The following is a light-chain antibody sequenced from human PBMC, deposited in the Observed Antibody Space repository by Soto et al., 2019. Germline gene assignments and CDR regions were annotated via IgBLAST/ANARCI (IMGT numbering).Light chain of an antibody. Sequence: QSVLTQSPSASASLGASVKLTCTLSSGHSSHAIAWHQQQPEKGPRYLMNLNSDGSHSKGDGIPDRFSGSSSGAERYLTISSLQSEDEADYYCQTWGTGIVVFGGGTKLTVL. CDR2: LNSDGSH. CDR3: QTWGTGIVV. V-gene: IGLV4-69*01. CDR1: SGHSSHA. J-gene: IGLJ2*01.